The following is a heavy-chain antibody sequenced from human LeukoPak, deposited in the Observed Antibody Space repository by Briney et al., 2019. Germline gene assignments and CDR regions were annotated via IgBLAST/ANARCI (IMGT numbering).Heavy chain of an antibody. Sequence: ASVKVSCKASAYTFTSYDINWVRQATGQGLEWMGWMNPNSGNTGYARKFQGRVTMTRNTSISTAYMELSSLRSEDTAVYYCARRRGLRGAFFGYWGQGTLVTVSS. CDR2: MNPNSGNT. V-gene: IGHV1-8*01. J-gene: IGHJ4*02. CDR3: ARRRGLRGAFFGY. CDR1: AYTFTSYD. D-gene: IGHD3-3*01.